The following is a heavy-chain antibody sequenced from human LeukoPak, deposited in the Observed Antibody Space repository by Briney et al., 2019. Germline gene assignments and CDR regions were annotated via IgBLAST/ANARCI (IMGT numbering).Heavy chain of an antibody. D-gene: IGHD2-2*02. J-gene: IGHJ3*02. Sequence: GASVKVSCKASGYTFTSYDINWVRQATGQGLEWMGWMNPNSGNTGYAQKFQGRVTITRNTSISTAYMELSSLRSEDTAVYYCARAHSQYCSSTSCYTASDAFDIWGQGTMVTVSS. CDR2: MNPNSGNT. V-gene: IGHV1-8*03. CDR1: GYTFTSYD. CDR3: ARAHSQYCSSTSCYTASDAFDI.